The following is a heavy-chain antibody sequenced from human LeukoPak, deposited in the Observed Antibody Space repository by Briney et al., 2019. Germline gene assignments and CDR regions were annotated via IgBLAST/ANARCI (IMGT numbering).Heavy chain of an antibody. CDR3: AKDSGYYYYYMDV. D-gene: IGHD6-25*01. V-gene: IGHV3-30*02. CDR1: GFTFSSYG. Sequence: GGSLRLSCAASGFTFSSYGMHWVRQAPGKGLEWVAFIRYDGSNKYYADSVKGRFTISRDNSENTLYLQMNSLRAEDTAVYYCAKDSGYYYYYMDVWGKGTTVTVSS. J-gene: IGHJ6*03. CDR2: IRYDGSNK.